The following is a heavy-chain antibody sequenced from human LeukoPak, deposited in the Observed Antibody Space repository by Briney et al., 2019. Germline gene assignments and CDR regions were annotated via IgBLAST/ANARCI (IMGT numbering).Heavy chain of an antibody. CDR3: ARSYGSGSYYNAWYYGMDV. CDR1: GGTFNSYA. D-gene: IGHD3-10*01. V-gene: IGHV1-69*04. Sequence: ASVKVSCKASGGTFNSYAISWVRQAPGQGLEWMGRIIPILGIANYAQKFQGRVTITADKSTSTAYMELSSLRSEDTAVYYCARSYGSGSYYNAWYYGMDVWGQGTTVTVSS. CDR2: IIPILGIA. J-gene: IGHJ6*02.